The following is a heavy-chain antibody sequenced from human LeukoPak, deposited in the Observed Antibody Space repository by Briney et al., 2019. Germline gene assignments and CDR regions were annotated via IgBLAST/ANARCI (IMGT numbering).Heavy chain of an antibody. J-gene: IGHJ4*02. CDR1: GYTFSSYS. Sequence: GGSLTLSCLASGYTFSSYSINWVRQAPGQGLEWVSSISVRSNYIYYEDSVRGRFRISRDYARDSLFLEMNSLRAEDTAVYYCVRLRRNSDTSVFYYYYDFWGQGTLVTVSS. CDR3: VRLRRNSDTSVFYYYYDF. CDR2: ISVRSNYI. D-gene: IGHD3-22*01. V-gene: IGHV3-21*01.